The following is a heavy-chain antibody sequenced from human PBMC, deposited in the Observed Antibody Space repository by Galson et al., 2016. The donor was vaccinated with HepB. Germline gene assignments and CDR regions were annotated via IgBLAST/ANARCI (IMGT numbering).Heavy chain of an antibody. D-gene: IGHD6-19*01. CDR1: GYTFTNYP. J-gene: IGHJ4*02. CDR2: ISTGNDET. Sequence: SVKVSCKASGYTFTNYPINWVRQAPGQRLEWMGWISTGNDETKYAQNFQGRATFTKDTSASTAYMELNSLRSEDTAVYYCVRDPDSGWAPSDYWGQGTLVTVSS. V-gene: IGHV1-3*04. CDR3: VRDPDSGWAPSDY.